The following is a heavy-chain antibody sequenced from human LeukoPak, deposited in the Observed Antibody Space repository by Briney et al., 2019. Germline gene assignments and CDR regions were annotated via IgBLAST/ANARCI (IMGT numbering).Heavy chain of an antibody. J-gene: IGHJ4*02. Sequence: SCKVSGYTLTELSMHWVRQAPGKGLEWVAVISYDGSNKYYADSVKGRFTISRDNSKNTLYLQMNSLRAEDTAVYYCARDSIVGAAFDYWGQGTPVTVSS. CDR2: ISYDGSNK. CDR1: GYTLTELS. V-gene: IGHV3-30-3*01. CDR3: ARDSIVGAAFDY. D-gene: IGHD1-26*01.